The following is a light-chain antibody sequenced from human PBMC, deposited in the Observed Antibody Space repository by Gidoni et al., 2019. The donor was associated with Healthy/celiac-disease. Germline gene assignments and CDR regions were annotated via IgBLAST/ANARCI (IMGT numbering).Light chain of an antibody. CDR2: ENN. V-gene: IGLV1-51*02. CDR1: ISNIGNNY. CDR3: GTWDSSLRGNWV. J-gene: IGLJ3*02. Sequence: QSVLTQPPSVSAAPGQKVTHSCSGSISNIGNNYLAWYQQLPGTAPKLLIYENNKRPSGIPDRFSGSKSGTSATLGITGLQTGDEADYYCGTWDSSLRGNWVFGGGTKLTVL.